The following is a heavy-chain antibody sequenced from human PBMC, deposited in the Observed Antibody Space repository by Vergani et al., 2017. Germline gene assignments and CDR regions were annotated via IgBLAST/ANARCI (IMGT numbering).Heavy chain of an antibody. Sequence: QVQLVQSGAEVKKPGSSVKVSCKASGGTFSSYAISWVRQAPGQGLEWMGGIIPICGTANYAQKFQGRVTITADESTSTAYMELSSLRSEDTAEYYCAGEWATVVTRSRAYYYYMDVWGKGTTVTVSS. J-gene: IGHJ6*03. V-gene: IGHV1-69*01. CDR1: GGTFSSYA. CDR3: AGEWATVVTRSRAYYYYMDV. D-gene: IGHD4-23*01. CDR2: IIPICGTA.